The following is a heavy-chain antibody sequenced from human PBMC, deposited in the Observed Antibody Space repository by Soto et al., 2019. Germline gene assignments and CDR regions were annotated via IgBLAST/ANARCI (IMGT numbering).Heavy chain of an antibody. J-gene: IGHJ4*02. V-gene: IGHV3-23*01. CDR3: VKDRPRRTSGYFFDH. CDR2: VSASGENT. D-gene: IGHD1-1*01. Sequence: EVQLLESGGGLVQPGGSLRLSCAASGFTFSTYAMAWVRQAPGKGLDWVAGVSASGENTDYADSARGRFTIYKDHSKNTIFLQMNSLRVDDTGVYHCVKDRPRRTSGYFFDHWGQGTLVSVSS. CDR1: GFTFSTYA.